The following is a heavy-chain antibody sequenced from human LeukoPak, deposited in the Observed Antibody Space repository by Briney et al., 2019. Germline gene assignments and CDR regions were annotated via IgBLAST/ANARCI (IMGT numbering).Heavy chain of an antibody. J-gene: IGHJ1*01. CDR1: GFTFSSYS. CDR3: ARDYYDSSGYYLKYFQH. D-gene: IGHD3-22*01. Sequence: GGSLRLSCVASGFTFSSYSMNWVRQAPGKGLEWVSCIGSSSNYIYYGGSVKGRFTVSRDNAKNSLYLQMNSLRAEDTAVYYCARDYYDSSGYYLKYFQHWGQGTLVTVSS. CDR2: IGSSSNYI. V-gene: IGHV3-21*01.